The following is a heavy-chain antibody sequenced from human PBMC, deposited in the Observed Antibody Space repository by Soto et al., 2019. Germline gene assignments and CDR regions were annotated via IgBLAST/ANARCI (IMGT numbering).Heavy chain of an antibody. J-gene: IGHJ4*02. CDR2: ISGSGTTI. V-gene: IGHV3-48*01. CDR3: ASFSRMADGYY. Sequence: GGSLRLSCAASGFIFSSYAINWVRQAPGKGLEWVSYISGSGTTIYYADSVKGRFTISRDYAKSSLYLQMNSLRAEDTAMYYCASFSRMADGYYWGQGTLVTVSA. D-gene: IGHD3-3*01. CDR1: GFIFSSYA.